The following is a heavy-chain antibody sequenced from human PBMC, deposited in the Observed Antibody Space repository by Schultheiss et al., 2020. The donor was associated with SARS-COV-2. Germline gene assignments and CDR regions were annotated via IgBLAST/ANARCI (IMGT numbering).Heavy chain of an antibody. CDR3: ARGYSSGGNWFDP. J-gene: IGHJ5*02. CDR2: INHSGST. CDR1: GGSISSYY. Sequence: ETLSLTCTVSGGSISSYYWSWIRQPPGKGLEWIGEINHSGSTNYNPSLKSRVTISVDTSKNQFSLKLSSVTAADTAVYYCARGYSSGGNWFDPWGQGTLVTVSS. D-gene: IGHD6-19*01. V-gene: IGHV4-34*01.